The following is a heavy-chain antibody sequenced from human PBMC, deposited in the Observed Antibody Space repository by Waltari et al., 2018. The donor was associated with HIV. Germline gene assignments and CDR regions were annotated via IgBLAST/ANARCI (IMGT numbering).Heavy chain of an antibody. V-gene: IGHV3-33*01. CDR1: GSTFSRYG. Sequence: QVQLVESGGGVVQPGRSLKISCVTSGSTFSRYGMHWVRQAPGKGLEWVAVIWYDGSNKYYADSVKGRFTISRDNSKTTLYLQMNSLRAEDTAFYYCARGRADAFDVWGQGTMVTVSS. J-gene: IGHJ3*01. CDR3: ARGRADAFDV. CDR2: IWYDGSNK.